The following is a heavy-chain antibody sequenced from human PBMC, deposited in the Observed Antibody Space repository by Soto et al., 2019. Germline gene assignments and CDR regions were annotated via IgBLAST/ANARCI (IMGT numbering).Heavy chain of an antibody. CDR3: ARARMGSTSPDY. D-gene: IGHD3-16*01. CDR2: IIPIFGTA. CDR1: GGTFSSYA. Sequence: QVQLVQSGAEVKKPGSSVKVSCKASGGTFSSYAISWVRQAPGQGIELMGGIIPIFGTANYAQKFRGRVTINADESTSTGYRELSSLRSEGTAVYSSARARMGSTSPDYWGQGTLVTVSS. J-gene: IGHJ4*02. V-gene: IGHV1-69*01.